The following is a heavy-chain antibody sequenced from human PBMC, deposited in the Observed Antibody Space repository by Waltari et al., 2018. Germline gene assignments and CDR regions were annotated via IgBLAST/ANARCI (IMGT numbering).Heavy chain of an antibody. CDR3: ARGIQLWSVFDY. J-gene: IGHJ4*02. CDR1: GGSISSYY. CDR2: IYYSGST. Sequence: QVQLQESGPGLVKPSETLSLTCTVSGGSISSYYWSWLRQPPGKGLEWIGYIYYSGSTNYNPSLKSRVTISVDTSKNQFSLKLSSVTAADTAVYYCARGIQLWSVFDYWGQGTLVTVSS. D-gene: IGHD5-18*01. V-gene: IGHV4-59*01.